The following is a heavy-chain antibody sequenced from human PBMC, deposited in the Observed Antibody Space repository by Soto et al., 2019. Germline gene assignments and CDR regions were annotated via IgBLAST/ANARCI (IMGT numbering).Heavy chain of an antibody. Sequence: GGSLRLSCAASGFTFSSYGMHWVRQAPGKGLEWVAVISYDGSNKYYADSVKGRFTISRDNSKKTPYLQMNSLRAEDTAGYYCAKGGGYCSSTSCSVDYYYYYMDVWGKGTTVTFSS. CDR2: ISYDGSNK. D-gene: IGHD2-2*01. CDR3: AKGGGYCSSTSCSVDYYYYYMDV. J-gene: IGHJ6*03. CDR1: GFTFSSYG. V-gene: IGHV3-30*18.